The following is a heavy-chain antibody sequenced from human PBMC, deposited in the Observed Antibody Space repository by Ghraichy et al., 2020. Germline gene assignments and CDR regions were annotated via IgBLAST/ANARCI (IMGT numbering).Heavy chain of an antibody. V-gene: IGHV4-59*01. CDR3: ARAYDTSGYTGMDV. Sequence: SQTLSLTCTVSGGSISPYYWSWILQPPGKGLEWIGYIYYSGSTNYNPSLKSRVIISVDTSKNQFSLKLSSVTAADTAVYYCARAYDTSGYTGMDVWGQGTTVTVSS. J-gene: IGHJ6*02. CDR2: IYYSGST. D-gene: IGHD3-22*01. CDR1: GGSISPYY.